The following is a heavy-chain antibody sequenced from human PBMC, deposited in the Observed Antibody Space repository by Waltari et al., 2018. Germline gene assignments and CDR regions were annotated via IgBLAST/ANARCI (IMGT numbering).Heavy chain of an antibody. CDR3: ARDHWEVVVKGGDAFDI. CDR1: GYTFTGYY. Sequence: QVQLVQSGAEVKKPGASVKVSCKASGYTFTGYYMHWVRPAPGQGLEWMGRINPNSGGTNYAQKFQGRVTMTRDTSISTAYMELSRLRSDDTAVYYCARDHWEVVVKGGDAFDIWGQGTMVTVSS. V-gene: IGHV1-2*06. CDR2: INPNSGGT. J-gene: IGHJ3*02. D-gene: IGHD3-22*01.